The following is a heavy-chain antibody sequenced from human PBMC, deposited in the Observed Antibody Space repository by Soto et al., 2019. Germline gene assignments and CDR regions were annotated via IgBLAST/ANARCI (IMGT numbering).Heavy chain of an antibody. J-gene: IGHJ4*02. Sequence: QVQLQESGPGLVRPSETLSLTCSVSGVYISSYYWSWIRQSPGKGLEWIGYMHYSGSTNHNPSLTSRFTMSIDTSKNQFSLKLTSVTAADTAIYYCARTEWLQAVDFWGQGTLVSVSS. CDR3: ARTEWLQAVDF. D-gene: IGHD5-12*01. CDR1: GVYISSYY. CDR2: MHYSGST. V-gene: IGHV4-59*01.